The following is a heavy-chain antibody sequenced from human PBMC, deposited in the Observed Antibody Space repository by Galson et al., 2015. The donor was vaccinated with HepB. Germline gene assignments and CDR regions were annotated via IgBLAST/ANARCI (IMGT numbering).Heavy chain of an antibody. V-gene: IGHV3-7*03. Sequence: SLRLSCAASGFTFSSYWMSWVRQAPGKGLEWVANIKQDGSEKYYVDSVKGRFTISRDNAKNSLYLQMNSLRAEDTAVYYCARDTLVVSGSYLGPYYYGMDVWGQGTTVTVSS. D-gene: IGHD1-26*01. J-gene: IGHJ6*02. CDR3: ARDTLVVSGSYLGPYYYGMDV. CDR2: IKQDGSEK. CDR1: GFTFSSYW.